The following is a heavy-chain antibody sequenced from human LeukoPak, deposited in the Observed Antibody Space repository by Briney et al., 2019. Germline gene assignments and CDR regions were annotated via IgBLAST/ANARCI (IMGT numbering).Heavy chain of an antibody. CDR2: IRSNIHGGTA. CDR3: TEGRMCGVDCSWKNADK. D-gene: IGHD2-21*02. Sequence: TGGSLRLSCVASRFSFSTAWMTWVRQAPGKGLEWIGRIRSNIHGGTADYASPVKGRFTISRDDSINTLYLEMNDLKTEDTAVYYCTEGRMCGVDCSWKNADKWGQGTLVTVSS. V-gene: IGHV3-15*01. CDR1: RFSFSTAW. J-gene: IGHJ4*02.